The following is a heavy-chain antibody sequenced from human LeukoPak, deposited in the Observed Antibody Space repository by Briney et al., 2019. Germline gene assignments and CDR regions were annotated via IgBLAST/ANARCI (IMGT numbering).Heavy chain of an antibody. V-gene: IGHV4-31*03. J-gene: IGHJ5*02. CDR3: ARSTPYYYDSSGYLA. Sequence: SETLSLTCTVSGGSISSGGYYWSWIRQHPGKGLEWIGYIYYSGSTYYNPSLKSRVTISVDTSKHQFSPKLSSVTAADTAVYYCARSTPYYYDSSGYLAWGQGTLVTVSS. CDR1: GGSISSGGYY. CDR2: IYYSGST. D-gene: IGHD3-22*01.